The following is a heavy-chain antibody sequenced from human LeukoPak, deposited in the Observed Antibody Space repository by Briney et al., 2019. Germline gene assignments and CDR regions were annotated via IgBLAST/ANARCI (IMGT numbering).Heavy chain of an antibody. D-gene: IGHD2-2*01. V-gene: IGHV3-21*01. CDR2: ISSNSAYI. CDR3: ARIFRYQLVDYYALDV. Sequence: GGSLRLSCAASGFSFSDYAMDWVRQAPGKGLEWVSAISSNSAYIFYAESVEGRFTISRDNAKSSVSLQMNSLRGDDTAVYYCARIFRYQLVDYYALDVWGQGTTVTVSS. J-gene: IGHJ6*02. CDR1: GFSFSDYA.